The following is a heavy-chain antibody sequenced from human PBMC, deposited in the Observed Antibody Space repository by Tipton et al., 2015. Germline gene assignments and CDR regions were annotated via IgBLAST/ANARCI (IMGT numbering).Heavy chain of an antibody. CDR1: GGSISSNSYY. Sequence: TLSLTCTVSGGSISSNSYYWGWIRQPPGKGLEWIGSMFYIGSTYNNPALISRVTISLDTSKNQFSLKLTSVTAADTAVYYCAREVWYNDSTGYDYWGQGTLVTVSS. V-gene: IGHV4-39*07. D-gene: IGHD3-22*01. J-gene: IGHJ4*02. CDR3: AREVWYNDSTGYDY. CDR2: MFYIGST.